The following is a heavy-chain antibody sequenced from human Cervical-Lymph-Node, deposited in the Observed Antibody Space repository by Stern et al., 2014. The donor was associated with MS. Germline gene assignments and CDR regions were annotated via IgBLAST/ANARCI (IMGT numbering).Heavy chain of an antibody. CDR1: GYSFTIYY. Sequence: QLVQSGAEVKKPGESLKISCKLSGYSFTIYYIAWVRQMPGKGLEWMGVIYPYDSDTTYSPSFKGQVTISADKSITTAYLQWSSLRASDTAMYYCARHVQGFDYWGQGTLVTVSS. CDR2: IYPYDSDT. J-gene: IGHJ4*02. V-gene: IGHV5-51*01. CDR3: ARHVQGFDY.